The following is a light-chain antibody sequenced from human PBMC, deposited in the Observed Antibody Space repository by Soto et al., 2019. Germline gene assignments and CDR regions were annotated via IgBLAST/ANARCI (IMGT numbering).Light chain of an antibody. J-gene: IGLJ1*01. V-gene: IGLV2-8*01. CDR2: EVT. CDR1: SSDIGGYNY. Sequence: QSVPTQPPSASGSPGQSVTISCTGTSSDIGGYNYVSWYQQHPGKAPKLMIYEVTKRPSGVPDRFSGSKSGNTASLTVSVLLAEDEADYYCASYAGSNKVFGTGTKVTVL. CDR3: ASYAGSNKV.